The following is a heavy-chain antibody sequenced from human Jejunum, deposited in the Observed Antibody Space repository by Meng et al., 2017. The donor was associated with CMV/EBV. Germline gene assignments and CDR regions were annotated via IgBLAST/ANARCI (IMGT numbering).Heavy chain of an antibody. D-gene: IGHD2-21*01. CDR2: IHYGGRP. CDR3: AKYSPNWFDP. Sequence: CSASGGSITPDTYNWGWIRQPPGKGLEWIANIHYGGRPYYNPSLKGRVTISVDTFRSQFSLNLNSVTAADTAVYFCAKYSPNWFDPWSQGTLVTVSS. V-gene: IGHV4-39*01. J-gene: IGHJ5*02. CDR1: GGSITPDTYN.